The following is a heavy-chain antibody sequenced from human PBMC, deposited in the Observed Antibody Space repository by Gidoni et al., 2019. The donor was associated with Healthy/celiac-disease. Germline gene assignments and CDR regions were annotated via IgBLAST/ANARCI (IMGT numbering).Heavy chain of an antibody. CDR2: ISAYNGNT. CDR3: ARLVNCSGGSCYWYFDL. CDR1: GYTFTSSG. J-gene: IGHJ2*01. Sequence: QVQLVQSGAEVTKPGASVKVSCKASGYTFTSSGISWVRQAPGQGLEWMGWISAYNGNTNYAQKLQGRVTMTTDTSTSTAYMELRSLRSDDTAVYYCARLVNCSGGSCYWYFDLWGRGTLVTVSS. V-gene: IGHV1-18*01. D-gene: IGHD2-15*01.